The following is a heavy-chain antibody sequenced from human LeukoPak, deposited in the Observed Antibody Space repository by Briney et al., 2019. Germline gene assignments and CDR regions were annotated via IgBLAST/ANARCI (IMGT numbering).Heavy chain of an antibody. J-gene: IGHJ4*02. D-gene: IGHD3-9*01. CDR2: ISSSGTTT. V-gene: IGHV3-48*02. CDR1: GFTFSSNS. CDR3: PRTAYEILTGATWHLFDY. Sequence: GGSLRLSCAASGFTFSSNSLNWVGQAPGKGLEWVSYISSSGTTTYYADSVKGRFTISRDNAKNSLCLRMNSLWDEDSFVSYRPRTAYEILTGATWHLFDYWGQGTLVTVSS.